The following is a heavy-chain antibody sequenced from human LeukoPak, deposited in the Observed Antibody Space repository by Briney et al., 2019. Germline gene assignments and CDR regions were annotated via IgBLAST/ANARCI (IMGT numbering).Heavy chain of an antibody. CDR3: ARGIDGPVMGVSPFDP. CDR2: INNSGST. J-gene: IGHJ5*02. CDR1: GGSFSGYY. V-gene: IGHV4-34*01. Sequence: SETLSLTCAVYGGSFSGYYWSWIRQPPGKGVVWFGEINNSGSTNYNTFLKSRVTISVDTSKNQFSLKLSSVTAEDTAVYYGARGIDGPVMGVSPFDPWGQGTLVTVSS. D-gene: IGHD3/OR15-3a*01.